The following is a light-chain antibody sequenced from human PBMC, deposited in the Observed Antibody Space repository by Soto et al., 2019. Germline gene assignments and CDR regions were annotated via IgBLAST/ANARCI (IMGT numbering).Light chain of an antibody. CDR1: QSVSSN. J-gene: IGKJ3*01. V-gene: IGKV3-15*01. CDR3: QQYNNWPPFT. CDR2: NAS. Sequence: EVVMTQSPATLSVSPGERATLSCRAGQSVSSNLAWYQQKPGQAPRLLIYNASSRATGIPARFSGSGSGTEFTLTNSSLQSEDFAVYYCQQYNNWPPFTFGPGTKVDI.